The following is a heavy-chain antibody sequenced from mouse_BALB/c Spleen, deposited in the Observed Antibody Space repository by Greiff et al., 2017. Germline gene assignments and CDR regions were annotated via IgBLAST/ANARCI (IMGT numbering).Heavy chain of an antibody. Sequence: EVKVVESGGGLVKPGGSLKLSCAASGFTFSSYAMSWVRQSPEKRLEWVAEISSGGSYTYYPDTVTGRFTISRDNAKNTLYLEMSSLRSEDTAMYYCARELGRVFAMDYWGQGTSVTVSS. CDR3: ARELGRVFAMDY. V-gene: IGHV5-9-4*01. CDR1: GFTFSSYA. CDR2: ISSGGSYT. J-gene: IGHJ4*01. D-gene: IGHD4-1*01.